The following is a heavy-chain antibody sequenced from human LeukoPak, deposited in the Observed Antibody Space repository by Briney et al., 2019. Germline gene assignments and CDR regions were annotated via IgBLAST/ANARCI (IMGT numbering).Heavy chain of an antibody. CDR3: ARALPNTDNYNWAFDI. J-gene: IGHJ3*02. CDR1: GGSISTFY. CDR2: IHTSGST. V-gene: IGHV4-4*07. Sequence: SETLSLICTVSGGSISTFYWNWIRQPAGKGLEWIGRIHTSGSTKYNPSLKSRVTISVDKSNSQFSLKLNYVTAADTAMYYCARALPNTDNYNWAFDIWGQGTMVTVSS. D-gene: IGHD5-24*01.